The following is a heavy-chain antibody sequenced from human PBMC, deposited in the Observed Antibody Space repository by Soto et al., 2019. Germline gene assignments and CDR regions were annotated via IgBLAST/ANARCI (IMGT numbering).Heavy chain of an antibody. CDR3: ARELSFDY. J-gene: IGHJ4*02. CDR1: GFTFSSYW. CDR2: TKQDGSEK. V-gene: IGHV3-7*01. Sequence: EVQLVESGGGLVQPGGSLRLSCAASGFTFSSYWMNWVRQAPGKGLEWVAITKQDGSEKYYVDSVKGRFTISRDNAKNSLYMQMNSLRAEDTAVYYCARELSFDYWGQGTLVTVSS.